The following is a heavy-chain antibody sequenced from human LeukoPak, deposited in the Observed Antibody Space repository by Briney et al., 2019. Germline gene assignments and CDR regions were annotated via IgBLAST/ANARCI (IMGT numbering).Heavy chain of an antibody. J-gene: IGHJ4*02. V-gene: IGHV4-34*01. CDR3: ARGGSYDYVWGSYSLEGLYYFDY. Sequence: PSETLSLTCAVYGGSFSGYYWSWIRQPPGKGLEWIGKINHSGSTNYNPSLKSRVTISVDTSKNQFSLKLSSVTAADTAVYYCARGGSYDYVWGSYSLEGLYYFDYWGEGTLVTVSS. D-gene: IGHD3-16*01. CDR2: INHSGST. CDR1: GGSFSGYY.